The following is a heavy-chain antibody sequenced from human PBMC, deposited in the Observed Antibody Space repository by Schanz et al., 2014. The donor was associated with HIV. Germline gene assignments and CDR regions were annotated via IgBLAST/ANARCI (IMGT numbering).Heavy chain of an antibody. CDR1: GFTFSRYA. CDR2: ISSGSSHI. CDR3: ARGRGWASNWLDP. V-gene: IGHV3-21*06. J-gene: IGHJ5*02. D-gene: IGHD3-10*01. Sequence: VQLVESGGGVVQPGRSLRLSCAASGFTFSRYAMHWVRQPPGKGLEWVSSISSGSSHIYNADSVKGRFTISRDASKNALYLQMNSLRAEDTAVYYCARGRGWASNWLDPWGQGTLVTVSS.